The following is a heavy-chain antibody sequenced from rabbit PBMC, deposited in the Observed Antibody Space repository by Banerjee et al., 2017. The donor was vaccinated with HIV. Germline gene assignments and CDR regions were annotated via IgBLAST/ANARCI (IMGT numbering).Heavy chain of an antibody. J-gene: IGHJ4*01. Sequence: QLKETGGGLVQPGGSLTLSCKASGFDFSGYYMSWVRQAPGKGLEWIGIIDTGKGSTDYASWVNGRFTISSDNAQPTVDLQMNSLTAADTATYFCARGDGAYAGYDGLWGPGTLVTVS. CDR3: ARGDGAYAGYDGL. D-gene: IGHD7-1*01. CDR2: IDTGKGST. V-gene: IGHV1S7*01. CDR1: GFDFSGYY.